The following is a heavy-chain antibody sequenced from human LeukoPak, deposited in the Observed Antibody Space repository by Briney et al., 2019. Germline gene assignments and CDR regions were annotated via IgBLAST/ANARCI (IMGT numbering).Heavy chain of an antibody. CDR1: GFTFSSYA. D-gene: IGHD2-15*01. V-gene: IGHV3-23*01. Sequence: GGSLRLSCAASGFTFSSYAMSWVRQAPGKGLEWVSAISGSGGSTYYADSVKGRFTISRDNAKNSLYLQMNSLRAEDTAVYYCARDYCSGGSCYSDYWGQGTLVTVSS. CDR3: ARDYCSGGSCYSDY. CDR2: ISGSGGST. J-gene: IGHJ4*02.